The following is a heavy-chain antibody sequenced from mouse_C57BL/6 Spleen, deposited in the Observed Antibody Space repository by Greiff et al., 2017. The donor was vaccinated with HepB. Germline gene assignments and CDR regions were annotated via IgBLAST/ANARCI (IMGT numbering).Heavy chain of an antibody. J-gene: IGHJ2*01. Sequence: EVQLVESGGGLVKPGGSLKLSCAASGFTFSSYTMSWVRQTPEKRLEWVATISGGGGNTYYPDSVKGRFTISRDNAKNTLYLQMSSLRSEDTALYYCARQDYGLYYFDYWGQGTTLTVSS. CDR1: GFTFSSYT. CDR3: ARQDYGLYYFDY. CDR2: ISGGGGNT. D-gene: IGHD1-1*02. V-gene: IGHV5-9*01.